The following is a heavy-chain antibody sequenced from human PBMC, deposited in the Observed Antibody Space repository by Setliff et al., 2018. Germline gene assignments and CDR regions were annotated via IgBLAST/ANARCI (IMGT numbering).Heavy chain of an antibody. Sequence: ETLSLTCTVSGGSISTYNYYWGWIRQPPGKGLERIGSINYSGKTYYNPSLRSRLTISVDTSENQFSLKLSSVPAADTAVYYCARTGSARWYVPDYWGQGTLVTVSS. CDR2: INYSGKT. CDR1: GGSISTYNYY. D-gene: IGHD2-2*01. CDR3: ARTGSARWYVPDY. J-gene: IGHJ4*02. V-gene: IGHV4-39*01.